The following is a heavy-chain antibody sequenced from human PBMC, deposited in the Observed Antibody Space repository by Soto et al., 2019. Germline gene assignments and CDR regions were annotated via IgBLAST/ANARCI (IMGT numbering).Heavy chain of an antibody. CDR1: DDSINRDKYY. CDR3: ARLEGLATISYYFDF. Sequence: SETLSLTCSVADDSINRDKYYWGWIRKPPGKGLEWIGSIYYRGNAYYNPSLQTRVTISLDKSKSQFSLKLNSVTAADSAVYFCARLEGLATISYYFDFWGPGALVTVSS. D-gene: IGHD5-12*01. V-gene: IGHV4-39*01. CDR2: IYYRGNA. J-gene: IGHJ4*02.